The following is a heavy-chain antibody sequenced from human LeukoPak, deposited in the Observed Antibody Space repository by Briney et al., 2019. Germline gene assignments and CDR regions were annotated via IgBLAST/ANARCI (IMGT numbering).Heavy chain of an antibody. CDR1: GYTFTGYY. J-gene: IGHJ4*02. D-gene: IGHD3-9*01. CDR3: ARAGGGNYDNVSGYHHNCFDY. Sequence: GASVKVSCKASGYTFTGYYMHWVRQAPGQGLEWLGWINPNSGGTNYAQKFQGRVTMTRDTSISTAYMELSRLRSDDTAVYYCARAGGGNYDNVSGYHHNCFDYWGQGTLVTVSS. V-gene: IGHV1-2*02. CDR2: INPNSGGT.